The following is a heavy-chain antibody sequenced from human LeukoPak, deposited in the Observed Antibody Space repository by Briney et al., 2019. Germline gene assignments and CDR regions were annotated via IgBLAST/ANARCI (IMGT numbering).Heavy chain of an antibody. CDR1: GFTFSSYG. CDR3: AKRRDVAAGGSGAFDY. Sequence: GGSLRLSCAASGFTFSSYGMHRVRQAPGKGLEWVAFIRYDGSSQRYTDSVKGRFTISRDNSKNMVYLQMNSLRAEDTAVYYCAKRRDVAAGGSGAFDYWGQGSLVTVSS. D-gene: IGHD6-13*01. J-gene: IGHJ4*02. CDR2: IRYDGSSQ. V-gene: IGHV3-30*02.